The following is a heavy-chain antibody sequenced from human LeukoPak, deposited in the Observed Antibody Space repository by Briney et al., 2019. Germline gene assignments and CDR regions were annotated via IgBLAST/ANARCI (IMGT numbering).Heavy chain of an antibody. CDR1: GFTLSDHY. D-gene: IGHD3-3*02. J-gene: IGHJ4*02. Sequence: GGSLRLSCAASGFTLSDHYMDWVRQAPGKGLEWVGRTRNKANSYSTEYAASVKGRFTISRDDSKNSLYLQMNSLKTEDTAVYYCARALPSNDKYYSDYWGQGTLVTVSS. CDR3: ARALPSNDKYYSDY. V-gene: IGHV3-72*01. CDR2: TRNKANSYST.